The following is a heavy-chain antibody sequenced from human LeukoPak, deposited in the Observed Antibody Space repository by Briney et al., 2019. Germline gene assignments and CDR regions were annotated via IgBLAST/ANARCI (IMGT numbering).Heavy chain of an antibody. D-gene: IGHD1-14*01. V-gene: IGHV4-31*03. J-gene: IGHJ4*02. CDR3: ARANAGITFDY. CDR2: IYYSGST. Sequence: PSETLSLTCTVSGGSISSGGYYWSWIRQHPGKGLEWIGYIYYSGSTYYNPPLKSRVTLSVDTSKNQFSLKLSPVTAADTAVYYCARANAGITFDYWGQGTLVTVSS. CDR1: GGSISSGGYY.